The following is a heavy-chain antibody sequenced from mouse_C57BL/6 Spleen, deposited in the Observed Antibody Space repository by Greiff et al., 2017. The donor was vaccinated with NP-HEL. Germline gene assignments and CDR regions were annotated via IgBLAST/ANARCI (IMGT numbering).Heavy chain of an antibody. CDR1: GYTFTEYT. Sequence: QVHVKQSGAELVKPGASVKLSCKASGYTFTEYTIHWVKQRSGQGLEWIGWFYPGSGSIKYNEKFKDKATLTADKSSSTVYMELSRLTSEDSAVYFCARHEGEIYYGNYVYFDVWGTGTTVTVSS. J-gene: IGHJ1*03. V-gene: IGHV1-62-2*01. CDR3: ARHEGEIYYGNYVYFDV. D-gene: IGHD2-1*01. CDR2: FYPGSGSI.